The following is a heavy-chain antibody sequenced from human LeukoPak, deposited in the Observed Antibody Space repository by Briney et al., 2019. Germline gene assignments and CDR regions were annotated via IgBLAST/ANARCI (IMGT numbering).Heavy chain of an antibody. CDR1: GGSINNNSYF. Sequence: SETLSLTCTVSGGSINNNSYFWAWIRQPPGKGLEWIGSIYYSGSTYYNPPLKSRVTISLETSKNQFSLRLSSVTAADTAVYYCARQVPAATVNSWFDPWGQGTPVTVSS. CDR2: IYYSGST. V-gene: IGHV4-39*01. J-gene: IGHJ5*02. CDR3: ARQVPAATVNSWFDP. D-gene: IGHD2-2*01.